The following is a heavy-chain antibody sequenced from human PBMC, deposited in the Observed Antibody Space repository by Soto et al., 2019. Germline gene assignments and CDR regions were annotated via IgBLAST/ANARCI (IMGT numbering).Heavy chain of an antibody. CDR1: GFTFSSYA. CDR3: AKDRGYFDWSGAFDI. V-gene: IGHV3-23*01. D-gene: IGHD3-9*01. CDR2: ISGSGGST. J-gene: IGHJ3*02. Sequence: TGGSLRLSCAASGFTFSSYAMSWVRQAPGKGLEWVSAISGSGGSTYYADSVKGRFTISRDNSKNTLYLQMNSLRAEDTAVYYCAKDRGYFDWSGAFDIWGQGTMVTVSS.